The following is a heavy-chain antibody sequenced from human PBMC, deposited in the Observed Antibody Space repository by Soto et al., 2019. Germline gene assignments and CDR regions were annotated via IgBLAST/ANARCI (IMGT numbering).Heavy chain of an antibody. CDR2: INAGNGNT. D-gene: IGHD3-3*02. V-gene: IGHV1-3*01. Sequence: QVQLVQSGAEVKKPGASVKVSCKASGYTFTSYAMHWVRQAPGQRLEWMGWINAGNGNTKYSQKFHGRVTITRDTSASTAYMELSSLRSEDTAVYYCARGHHFWSGLYYMDVWGKGTTVTVSS. J-gene: IGHJ6*03. CDR3: ARGHHFWSGLYYMDV. CDR1: GYTFTSYA.